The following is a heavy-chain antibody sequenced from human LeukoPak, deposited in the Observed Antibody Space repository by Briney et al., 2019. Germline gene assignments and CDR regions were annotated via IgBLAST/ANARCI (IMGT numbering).Heavy chain of an antibody. V-gene: IGHV1-18*01. CDR1: GYTFIKFG. J-gene: IGHJ4*02. Sequence: GASVKVSCKASGYTFIKFGISWVRQAPGQRLEWMGWISTYNAITNYAQKFQGRVTMTTDTSTSTAYMELRSLRSDDTAVYYCARGVRGYGGNGWFYYFDYWGQGTLVTVSS. D-gene: IGHD4-23*01. CDR2: ISTYNAIT. CDR3: ARGVRGYGGNGWFYYFDY.